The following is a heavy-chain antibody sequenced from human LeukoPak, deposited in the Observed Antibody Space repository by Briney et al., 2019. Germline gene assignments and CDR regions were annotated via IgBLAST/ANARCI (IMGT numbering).Heavy chain of an antibody. J-gene: IGHJ4*02. CDR3: AREGWNYGHYFDY. CDR2: ISAIGSST. D-gene: IGHD1-7*01. CDR1: GFTFSSYA. V-gene: IGHV3-23*01. Sequence: GGSLRLSCAASGFTFSSYAMSWVRQAPGKGLEWVSTISAIGSSTYYADSVKGRFTISRDDSKNTLYLQMNSLRAEDTAVYYCAREGWNYGHYFDYWGQGTLVTVSS.